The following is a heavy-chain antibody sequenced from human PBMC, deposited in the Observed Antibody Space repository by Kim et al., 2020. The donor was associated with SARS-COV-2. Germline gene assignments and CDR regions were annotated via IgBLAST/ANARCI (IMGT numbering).Heavy chain of an antibody. Sequence: DPPLKSRVTISVPTSNNQFSLKLSSVTAADTAVYYCARTSGSSGYWAFDIWGQGTMVTVSS. V-gene: IGHV4-30-2*04. D-gene: IGHD3-22*01. CDR3: ARTSGSSGYWAFDI. J-gene: IGHJ3*02.